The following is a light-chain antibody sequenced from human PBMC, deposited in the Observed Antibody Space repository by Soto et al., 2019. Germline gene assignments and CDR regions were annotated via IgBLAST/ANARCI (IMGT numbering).Light chain of an antibody. V-gene: IGKV1-39*01. CDR3: QHYNSYSPMYT. J-gene: IGKJ2*01. Sequence: DIQMTQSPASLSASAGDRVTITCRASQNINIYLNWYQQRAGKAPRLLIYAASKLQSGVPSRFSGSTSGTDFTLTISSLQPDDFATYYCQHYNSYSPMYTFGQGTKVDIK. CDR1: QNINIY. CDR2: AAS.